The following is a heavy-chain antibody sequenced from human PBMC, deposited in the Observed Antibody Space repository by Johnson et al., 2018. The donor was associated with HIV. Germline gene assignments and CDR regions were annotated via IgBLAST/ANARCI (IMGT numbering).Heavy chain of an antibody. Sequence: QVQLVESGGGLVQPGGSLRLSCAASGFTFRNHWMSWVRQAPGKGLEWVAVISYDGSNKYYADPVKGRFTISRDNSKNTLDLRMDSLGNEDTALYYCARGRKDIEAADGLDNDAIDIWGQGTMVTVSS. CDR2: ISYDGSNK. V-gene: IGHV3-30-3*01. CDR3: ARGRKDIEAADGLDNDAIDI. J-gene: IGHJ3*02. CDR1: GFTFRNHW. D-gene: IGHD6-13*01.